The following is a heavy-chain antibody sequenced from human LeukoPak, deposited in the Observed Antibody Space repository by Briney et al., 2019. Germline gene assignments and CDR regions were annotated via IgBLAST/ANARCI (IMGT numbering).Heavy chain of an antibody. Sequence: SETLSLTCAVYGGSFSNYYWSWIRQPPGKGLEWIGYVYYSGITNYNPSLKSRVTMSVDTSKNQFSLKLTSVTAADTAVYYCARVGYDYVWGSYRYYFDYWGQGTLVTVSS. J-gene: IGHJ4*02. D-gene: IGHD3-16*02. CDR1: GGSFSNYY. V-gene: IGHV4-59*01. CDR3: ARVGYDYVWGSYRYYFDY. CDR2: VYYSGIT.